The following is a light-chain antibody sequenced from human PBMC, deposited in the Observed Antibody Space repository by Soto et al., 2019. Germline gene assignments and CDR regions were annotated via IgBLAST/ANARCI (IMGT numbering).Light chain of an antibody. J-gene: IGKJ5*01. CDR2: DAS. CDR1: QSVSSY. Sequence: ESVLTQSPATLSLSPGERATLSCRASQSVSSYLAWYQHKPGQAPRLLISDASNRATGIPARFSGSGSGTDFTLTISSLEPEDFAVYYCQHRSVWPVSFGQGTRLEIK. V-gene: IGKV3-11*01. CDR3: QHRSVWPVS.